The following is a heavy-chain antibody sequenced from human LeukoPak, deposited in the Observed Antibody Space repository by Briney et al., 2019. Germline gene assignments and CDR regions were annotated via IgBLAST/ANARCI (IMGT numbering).Heavy chain of an antibody. J-gene: IGHJ4*02. CDR3: ARQSPDTAMAAFDY. V-gene: IGHV4-38-2*01. CDR2: IYHSGST. CDR1: GYSISSGYY. Sequence: SETLSLTCAVSGYSISSGYYWGWIRQPPGKGLEWIGSIYHSGSTYYNPSLKSRVTISVNTSKNQFSLKLSSVTAADTAVYYCARQSPDTAMAAFDYWGQGTLVTVSS. D-gene: IGHD5-18*01.